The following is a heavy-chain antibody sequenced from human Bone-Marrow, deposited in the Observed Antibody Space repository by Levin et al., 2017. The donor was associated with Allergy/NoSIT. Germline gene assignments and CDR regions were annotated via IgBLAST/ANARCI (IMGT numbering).Heavy chain of an antibody. CDR2: IIPIVDMT. D-gene: IGHD4-17*01. J-gene: IGHJ4*02. V-gene: IGHV1-69*04. CDR1: GGTLTTYT. Sequence: SVKVSCKASGGTLTTYTFSWVRQAPGQGLEWVGRIIPIVDMTDYAQKFQDRLTISADKSTNTLYIELSSLRSDDTAVYYCARETHGAALEYWGQGTLVTVSS. CDR3: ARETHGAALEY.